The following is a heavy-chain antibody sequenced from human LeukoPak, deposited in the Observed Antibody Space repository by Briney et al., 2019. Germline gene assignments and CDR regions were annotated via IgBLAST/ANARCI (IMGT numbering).Heavy chain of an antibody. D-gene: IGHD6-6*01. J-gene: IGHJ4*02. CDR2: INPNSGGT. CDR3: ASITTDIEQFERADY. Sequence: GASVKVSCKASGYTFTGYYMHWVRQAPGQGLEWMGWINPNSGGTNYAQKFQGRVTMTRDTSISTAYMELSRLRSDDTAVYYCASITTDIEQFERADYWGQGTLVTVSS. CDR1: GYTFTGYY. V-gene: IGHV1-2*02.